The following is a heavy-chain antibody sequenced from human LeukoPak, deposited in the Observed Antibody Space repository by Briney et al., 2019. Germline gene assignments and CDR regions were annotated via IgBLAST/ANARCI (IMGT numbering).Heavy chain of an antibody. V-gene: IGHV4-30-2*01. J-gene: IGHJ4*02. D-gene: IGHD2-8*01. CDR1: GGSISSGGYS. Sequence: SQTLSLTCAVSGGSISSGGYSWSWIRQPPGKGLEWIGYIYHSGSTYYNPSLKSRVTISVDGSKNQFSLKLSSVTAADTAVYYCARGARCTNGVCFLPYFDYWGQGTLVTVSS. CDR3: ARGARCTNGVCFLPYFDY. CDR2: IYHSGST.